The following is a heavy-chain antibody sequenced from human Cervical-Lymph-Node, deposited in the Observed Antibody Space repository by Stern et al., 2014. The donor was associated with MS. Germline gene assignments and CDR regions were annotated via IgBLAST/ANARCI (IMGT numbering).Heavy chain of an antibody. CDR3: ARPQGYSHHDAFDI. Sequence: QLQLQESGPGLVKPSETLSLTCTVSGGSISSSSYYWGWIRQPPGKGLEWIGSIYYSGSTYYNPSLKSRVTIYVDKSKNQFSLKLSSVTAADTAVYYCARPQGYSHHDAFDIWGQGTMVTVSS. CDR1: GGSISSSSYY. V-gene: IGHV4-39*01. J-gene: IGHJ3*02. CDR2: IYYSGST. D-gene: IGHD5-18*01.